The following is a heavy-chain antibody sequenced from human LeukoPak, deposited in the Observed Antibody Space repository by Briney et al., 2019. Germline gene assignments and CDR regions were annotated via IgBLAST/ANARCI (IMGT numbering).Heavy chain of an antibody. CDR2: INNSGST. J-gene: IGHJ3*02. CDR1: GGSFSGYH. V-gene: IGHV4-34*01. D-gene: IGHD3-22*01. CDR3: ARVKAGSSGYNFAFDI. Sequence: SETLSLTXGVYGGSFSGYHWTWICQPPGKGLEWIGEINNSGSTNYNPSLKSRVIISLDTSKTQLSLKLTSVTAADTAVYYCARVKAGSSGYNFAFDIWGQGTMVTVSS.